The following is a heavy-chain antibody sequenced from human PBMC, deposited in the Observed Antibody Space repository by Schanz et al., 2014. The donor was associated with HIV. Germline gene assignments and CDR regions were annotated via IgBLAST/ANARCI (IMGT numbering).Heavy chain of an antibody. CDR1: GFTFSSYG. D-gene: IGHD3-16*02. V-gene: IGHV3-33*06. CDR2: IWYDGTNK. CDR3: AKMEMAIVRWYYGMDV. Sequence: QVQLVESGGGVVQPGRSLRLSCAASGFTFSSYGMHWARQTPGKGLEWVAVIWYDGTNKYYADSVKGRFTISRDNSKNTLYLEMNSLRAEDTAVYYCAKMEMAIVRWYYGMDVWGQGTTVTVSS. J-gene: IGHJ6*02.